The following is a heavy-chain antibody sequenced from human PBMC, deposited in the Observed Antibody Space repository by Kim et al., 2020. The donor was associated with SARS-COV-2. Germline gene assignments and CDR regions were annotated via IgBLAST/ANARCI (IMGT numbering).Heavy chain of an antibody. Sequence: GGSLRLSCAASGFTFTNNWMSWVRQAPGKGLEWVAKINEDGSETYYVNSVEGRFTISRDNAKNSLYLQMNSLRVEDTDIYYCARDRRYSLDYWGQGTRVTVSS. CDR1: GFTFTNNW. CDR2: INEDGSET. J-gene: IGHJ4*02. D-gene: IGHD2-15*01. CDR3: ARDRRYSLDY. V-gene: IGHV3-7*01.